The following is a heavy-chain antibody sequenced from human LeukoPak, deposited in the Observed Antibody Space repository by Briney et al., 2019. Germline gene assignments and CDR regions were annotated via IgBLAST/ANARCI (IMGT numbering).Heavy chain of an antibody. CDR1: GLIFSRYW. Sequence: GGSLRLSCAASGLIFSRYWMIWVRRATGEGLERLANRKQEGCEKYYVGSVEGRYTISRDNAKNSLYLQMNRLRAEDTALYYCARRISGPHYFDYWGQGTLVTASS. J-gene: IGHJ4*02. CDR3: ARRISGPHYFDY. V-gene: IGHV3-7*03. CDR2: RKQEGCEK. D-gene: IGHD3-10*01.